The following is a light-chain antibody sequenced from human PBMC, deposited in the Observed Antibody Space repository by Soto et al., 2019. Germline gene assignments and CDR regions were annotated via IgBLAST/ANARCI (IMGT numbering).Light chain of an antibody. CDR3: QQSYSTRWT. CDR2: AAS. Sequence: DIQMTQSPSSLSASVGDRVTITCRASQSISSYLNWYQQKPGKAPKLLIYAASSLQSGVPSRFSGSGSGTDFTLIISSLQPEDFATYYCQQSYSTRWTFGQGTKVDIK. J-gene: IGKJ1*01. V-gene: IGKV1-39*01. CDR1: QSISSY.